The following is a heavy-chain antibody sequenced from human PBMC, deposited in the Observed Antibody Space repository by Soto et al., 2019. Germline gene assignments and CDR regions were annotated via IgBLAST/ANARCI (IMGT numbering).Heavy chain of an antibody. D-gene: IGHD5-12*01. Sequence: QVQLQQSGPGLMKPSETLSLTCTVSGDSISSSYWSWFRQPLGKGLEYIGYIFYTGITNYNPSLKSRVTISMDTSKNQFSLNLNSVTAADTAVYYCAKGAGRDGYNTARGQGTLVTVSA. V-gene: IGHV4-59*01. J-gene: IGHJ4*02. CDR1: GDSISSSY. CDR3: AKGAGRDGYNTA. CDR2: IFYTGIT.